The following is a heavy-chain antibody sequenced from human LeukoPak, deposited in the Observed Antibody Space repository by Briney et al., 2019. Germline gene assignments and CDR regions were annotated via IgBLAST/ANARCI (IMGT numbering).Heavy chain of an antibody. CDR1: GVTFSSYA. V-gene: IGHV3-21*01. CDR2: ISSSSSYI. D-gene: IGHD5-24*01. CDR3: AARRDGYNFGC. Sequence: PGGSLRLSCAASGVTFSSYAMSWVRQAPGKGLEWVSSISSSSSYIYYADSVKGRFTISRDNAKNSLYLQMNSLRAEDTAVYYCAARRDGYNFGCWGQGTLVTVSS. J-gene: IGHJ4*02.